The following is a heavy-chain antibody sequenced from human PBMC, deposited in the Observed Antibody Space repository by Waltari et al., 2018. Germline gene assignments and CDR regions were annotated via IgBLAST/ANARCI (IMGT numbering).Heavy chain of an antibody. CDR1: GGSFSGYY. J-gene: IGHJ4*02. CDR3: ARGQGIAARPGDY. CDR2: INHSGST. D-gene: IGHD6-6*01. V-gene: IGHV4-34*01. Sequence: QVQLQQWGAGLLKPSETLSLTCAVDGGSFSGYYWSWIRQPPGKGLEWIGEINHSGSTNSNPSLKSRVTISVDTSKNQFSLKLSSVTAADTAVYYCARGQGIAARPGDYWGQGTLVTVSS.